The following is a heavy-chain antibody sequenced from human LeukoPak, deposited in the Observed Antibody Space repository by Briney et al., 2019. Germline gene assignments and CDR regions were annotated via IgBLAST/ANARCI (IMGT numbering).Heavy chain of an antibody. CDR1: GFTFSSYA. CDR2: ISGSGGST. CDR3: AKNRHYYGSGSYLDY. Sequence: GGSLRLSCAASGFTFSSYAMSWVRQAPGKGLEWVSAISGSGGSTYYADSVKGRFTISRDNSKNTLYLQMNSLRAEDTAVYYCAKNRHYYGSGSYLDYWGQGTLVTVPS. V-gene: IGHV3-23*01. J-gene: IGHJ4*02. D-gene: IGHD3-10*01.